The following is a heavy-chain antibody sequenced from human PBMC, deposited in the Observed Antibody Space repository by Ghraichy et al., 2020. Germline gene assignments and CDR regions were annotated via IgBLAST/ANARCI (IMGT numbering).Heavy chain of an antibody. CDR1: GGSISSSSYY. J-gene: IGHJ4*01. D-gene: IGHD2-15*01. V-gene: IGHV4-39*01. CDR2: IYYSGSP. Sequence: SETLSLTCTVSGGSISSSSYYWGWIRQPPGKGLEWIGSIYYSGSPYYNPSRKSRVTRSVDTSTNQFSLQLSHVTAADTAVYYCARRGYCSGGSCYTLFDYWG. CDR3: ARRGYCSGGSCYTLFDY.